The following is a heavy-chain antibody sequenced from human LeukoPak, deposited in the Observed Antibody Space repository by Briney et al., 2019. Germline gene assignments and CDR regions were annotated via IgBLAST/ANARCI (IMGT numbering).Heavy chain of an antibody. D-gene: IGHD3-10*01. J-gene: IGHJ3*02. Sequence: GGSLRLSCAASGFTFSSYGMHWVRQAPGKGLEWVAVISYDGSNKYYADSVKGRFTISRDNSKNTLYLQMNSLRAEDTAVYYCAKALTMVRGVIITFGAFDIWGQGTMVTVSS. CDR3: AKALTMVRGVIITFGAFDI. V-gene: IGHV3-30*18. CDR2: ISYDGSNK. CDR1: GFTFSSYG.